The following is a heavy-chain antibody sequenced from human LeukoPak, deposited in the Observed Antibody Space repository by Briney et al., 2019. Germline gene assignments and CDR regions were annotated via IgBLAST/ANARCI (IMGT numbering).Heavy chain of an antibody. J-gene: IGHJ4*02. CDR1: GYTFTSYG. CDR3: ATDLAMVRGVIGGDY. Sequence: GASVKVSCKASGYTFTSYGINWVRQAPGQGLEWMGWISAYNGDTNYAQKLQGRVTMTTDTSTSTAYMELRSLRSDDTAVYYCATDLAMVRGVIGGDYWGQGTLVTVSS. V-gene: IGHV1-18*01. CDR2: ISAYNGDT. D-gene: IGHD3-10*01.